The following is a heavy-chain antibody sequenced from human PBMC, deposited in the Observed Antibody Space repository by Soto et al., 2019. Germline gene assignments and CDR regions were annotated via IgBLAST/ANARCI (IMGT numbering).Heavy chain of an antibody. Sequence: SVKVSCKASGFTFTSSAVQWVRQARGQRLEWIGWIVVGSGNTNYAQKSQERVTITRDMSTSTAYMELSSLRSEDTAVYYCAADRGYSGYDYWGYYYYYYGMDVWGQGTTVTVSS. V-gene: IGHV1-58*01. J-gene: IGHJ6*02. CDR3: AADRGYSGYDYWGYYYYYYGMDV. CDR2: IVVGSGNT. CDR1: GFTFTSSA. D-gene: IGHD5-12*01.